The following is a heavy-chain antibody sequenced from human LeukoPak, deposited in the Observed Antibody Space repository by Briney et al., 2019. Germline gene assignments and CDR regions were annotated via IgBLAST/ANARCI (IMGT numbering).Heavy chain of an antibody. V-gene: IGHV4-61*02. CDR3: ARDSYGSGHEHYYYYYMDV. J-gene: IGHJ6*03. CDR1: GGSISSGNYY. Sequence: SETLSLTCTVSGGSISSGNYYWSWIRQPAGKGLEWIGRIYTSGSTNYNPSLKSRVTMSVDTSKNQFSLKLSSVTAADTAVYYCARDSYGSGHEHYYYYYMDVWGKGTTVTISS. D-gene: IGHD3-10*01. CDR2: IYTSGST.